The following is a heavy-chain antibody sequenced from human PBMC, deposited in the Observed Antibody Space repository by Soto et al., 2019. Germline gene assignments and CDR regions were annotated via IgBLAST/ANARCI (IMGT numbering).Heavy chain of an antibody. J-gene: IGHJ5*02. V-gene: IGHV3-30*18. CDR1: GFTFSSYG. CDR3: AKAGIVGATPYNWFDP. Sequence: GGSLRLSCAASGFTFSSYGMHWVRQAPGKGLEWVAVISYDGSNKYYADSVKGRFTISRDNSKNTLYLQMNSLRAEDTAVYYCAKAGIVGATPYNWFDPWGQGTLVTVSS. CDR2: ISYDGSNK. D-gene: IGHD1-26*01.